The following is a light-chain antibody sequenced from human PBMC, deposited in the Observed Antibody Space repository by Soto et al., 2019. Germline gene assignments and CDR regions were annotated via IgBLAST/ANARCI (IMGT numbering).Light chain of an antibody. V-gene: IGKV1-12*01. Sequence: DIQMTQSPSAVSASVGDRVTITCRASEHIKNWLTWYQQRPGKGPNLLIYAASSLQIGVPSRLSGSGFGTAFTLTISSLQPEDFATDYCQQANRFPFTFGRGTKVEVK. CDR2: AAS. CDR1: EHIKNW. CDR3: QQANRFPFT. J-gene: IGKJ4*01.